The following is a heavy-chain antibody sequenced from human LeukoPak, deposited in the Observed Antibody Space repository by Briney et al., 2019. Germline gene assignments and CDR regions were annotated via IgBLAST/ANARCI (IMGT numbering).Heavy chain of an antibody. V-gene: IGHV3-30*18. CDR1: GFTFSSYG. CDR3: AKDASGYDFH. J-gene: IGHJ4*02. CDR2: ISYDGSNK. Sequence: GSLRLSCAASGFTFSSYGMHWVRQAPGKGLEWLAVISYDGSNKYYADSVKGRFTISRDNSKNTLYLQMNSLRAEDTAVYYCAKDASGYDFHWGQGTLVTVSS. D-gene: IGHD5-12*01.